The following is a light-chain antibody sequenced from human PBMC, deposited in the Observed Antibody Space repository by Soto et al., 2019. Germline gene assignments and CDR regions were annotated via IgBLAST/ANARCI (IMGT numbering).Light chain of an antibody. J-gene: IGLJ2*01. CDR1: SANIGSNY. V-gene: IGLV1-51*01. CDR2: DSD. Sequence: QSVLTQPPSVSAAPGQKVTTSCSGSSANIGSNYVSWYQHLPGTAPKLVIYDSDRRPSEIPDRFSGSKSGTSATLDITGLQTGDEADYYCGAWDGSLSVVLFGGGTKLTVL. CDR3: GAWDGSLSVVL.